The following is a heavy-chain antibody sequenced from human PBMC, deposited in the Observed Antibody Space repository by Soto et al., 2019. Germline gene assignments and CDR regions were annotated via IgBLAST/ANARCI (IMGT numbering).Heavy chain of an antibody. CDR1: GYSFTRDY. CDR2: INLSDGST. D-gene: IGHD3-3*01. J-gene: IGHJ6*02. CDR3: ASLPVWRGFGDTMDV. V-gene: IGHV1-46*01. Sequence: GASVKVSCKASGYSFTRDYMHWVRQAPGQGLGWMGIINLSDGSTSYAQKFQGRVTMTRDTSTSTVYMELSSLRSEDTAVYYCASLPVWRGFGDTMDVWGQGTTVTVSS.